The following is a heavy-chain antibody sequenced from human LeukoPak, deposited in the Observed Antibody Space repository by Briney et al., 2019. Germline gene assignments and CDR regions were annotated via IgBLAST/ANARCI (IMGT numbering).Heavy chain of an antibody. Sequence: SVKVTCKASGYTFTSYDINWVRQPTAQGLEWMGFMNSNSGNTGYAQKFQGRVTMTRNTSIRTDYMELSRLRSEDTGVYYCARRGSHSGSYYYFYMDVWGKGTTVSIS. CDR1: GYTFTSYD. CDR3: ARRGSHSGSYYYFYMDV. D-gene: IGHD1-26*01. J-gene: IGHJ6*03. CDR2: MNSNSGNT. V-gene: IGHV1-8*01.